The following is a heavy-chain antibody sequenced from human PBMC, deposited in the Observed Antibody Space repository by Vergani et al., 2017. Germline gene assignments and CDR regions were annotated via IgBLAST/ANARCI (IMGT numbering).Heavy chain of an antibody. Sequence: QLQLQESGSGLVKPSQTLSLTCAVSGGSITSGFYWAWIRQPPGKGLEWIVSVSHSGSTFYNSSLRSRVTITLDTSRNQFSLNLRSVIAADTAVYYCARGNREGYYYYMDVWGKGTTVTVSS. J-gene: IGHJ6*03. CDR3: ARGNREGYYYYMDV. CDR2: VSHSGST. CDR1: GGSITSGFY. V-gene: IGHV4-38-2*01.